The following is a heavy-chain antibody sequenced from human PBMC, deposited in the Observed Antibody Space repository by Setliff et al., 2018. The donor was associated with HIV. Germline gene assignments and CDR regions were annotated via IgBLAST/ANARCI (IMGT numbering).Heavy chain of an antibody. V-gene: IGHV4-59*11. CDR3: ARAYSYVYEAGAFDI. J-gene: IGHJ3*02. CDR1: GGSIGSHY. Sequence: SETLSLTCTVSGGSIGSHYCSWIRQPPGKGLEWIGYTYSSGSANYNPSLRSRVTISVDTSKNQFSLKLSSMTAADTAVYYFARAYSYVYEAGAFDIWGQGTMVTVSS. D-gene: IGHD5-18*01. CDR2: TYSSGSA.